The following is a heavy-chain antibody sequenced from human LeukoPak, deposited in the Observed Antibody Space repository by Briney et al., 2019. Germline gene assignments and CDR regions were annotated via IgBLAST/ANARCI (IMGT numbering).Heavy chain of an antibody. J-gene: IGHJ5*02. CDR3: ARESPARGCSSTSCFQRFDP. V-gene: IGHV1-46*01. Sequence: EASVKVSCKASGYTFTSYYMHWVRQAPGQGLEWMGIINPSGGSTSYAQKFQGRVTMTRDTSTSTVYMELSSLRSEDTAVYYCARESPARGCSSTSCFQRFDPWGQGTLVTVSS. CDR1: GYTFTSYY. CDR2: INPSGGST. D-gene: IGHD2-2*01.